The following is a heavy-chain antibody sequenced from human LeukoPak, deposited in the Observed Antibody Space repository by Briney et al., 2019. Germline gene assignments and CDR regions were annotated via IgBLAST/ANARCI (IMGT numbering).Heavy chain of an antibody. CDR3: ARGGFYCGGDCYVDY. CDR2: INHSGST. J-gene: IGHJ4*02. D-gene: IGHD2-21*02. CDR1: RGSFSAYY. V-gene: IGHV4-34*01. Sequence: SETLSLTCAVYRGSFSAYYWSWIRPPPGKGLEWIGEINHSGSTNYNPSLKSRVTISVDTSKNQFSLKLSSVTAADTAVYYCARGGFYCGGDCYVDYWGQGTLVTVSS.